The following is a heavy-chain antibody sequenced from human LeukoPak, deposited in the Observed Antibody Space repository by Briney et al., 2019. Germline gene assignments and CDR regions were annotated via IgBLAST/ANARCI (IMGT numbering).Heavy chain of an antibody. Sequence: GGSLRLSCAASGFTFSSYAMGWVRQAPGKGLELVSGISGSGANTDYADSVKGRFTISRDNSKNTLYLQLNSLRAEDTAIYYCAKDLTYDYDSTGYYFDYWGQGTLVTVSS. D-gene: IGHD3-22*01. CDR1: GFTFSSYA. V-gene: IGHV3-23*01. J-gene: IGHJ4*02. CDR3: AKDLTYDYDSTGYYFDY. CDR2: ISGSGANT.